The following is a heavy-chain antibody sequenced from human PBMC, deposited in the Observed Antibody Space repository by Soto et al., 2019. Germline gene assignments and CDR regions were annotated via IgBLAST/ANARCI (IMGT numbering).Heavy chain of an antibody. Sequence: PGGSLRLSCAASGFTFSTYAMSWVRQAPGKGLEWVSDICGSGGGTYYADSVKGRFTISRDNSKNTLYLQMNSLRAEDTAVYYCAKDLRGYIAVAFFDYWGQGTLVTVSS. V-gene: IGHV3-23*01. CDR1: GFTFSTYA. CDR3: AKDLRGYIAVAFFDY. J-gene: IGHJ4*02. D-gene: IGHD6-19*01. CDR2: ICGSGGGT.